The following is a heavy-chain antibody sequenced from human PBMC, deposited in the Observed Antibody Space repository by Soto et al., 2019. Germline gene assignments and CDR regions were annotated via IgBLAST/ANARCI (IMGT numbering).Heavy chain of an antibody. D-gene: IGHD6-13*01. CDR1: GYSFTSYW. J-gene: IGHJ6*02. CDR3: ASLYSSSWYALYYYYGMDV. V-gene: IGHV5-10-1*01. Sequence: PGESLKISCKGSGYSFTSYWISWVRQMPGKGLEWMGRIDPSDSYTNYSPSFQGHVTISADKSISTAYLQWSSLKASDTAMYYCASLYSSSWYALYYYYGMDVWGQGTTVTVSS. CDR2: IDPSDSYT.